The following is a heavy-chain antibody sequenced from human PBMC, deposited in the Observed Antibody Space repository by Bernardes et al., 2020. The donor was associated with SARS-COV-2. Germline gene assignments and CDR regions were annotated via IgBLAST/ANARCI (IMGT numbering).Heavy chain of an antibody. CDR3: ATDTQNWFDP. Sequence: GGSLRLSCAASGFTFDDYALHWVRQAPGKGLEWVSGISWNSGSIGYADSVKGRFTISRDNAKNSLYLQMNSLRAEDTALYYCATDTQNWFDPWGQGTLVTVSS. CDR1: GFTFDDYA. V-gene: IGHV3-9*01. J-gene: IGHJ5*02. CDR2: ISWNSGSI.